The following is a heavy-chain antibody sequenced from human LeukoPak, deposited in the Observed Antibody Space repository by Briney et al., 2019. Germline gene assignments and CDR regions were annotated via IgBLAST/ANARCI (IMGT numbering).Heavy chain of an antibody. D-gene: IGHD3-10*01. Sequence: GESLKISCKDSGYTFTSYWIDWVRQMPGKGLERMGIIYPGDSDIRYSPSFQGQVTISADKSISTAYLQWSSLKASDTAMYFCARSVGVDYSYYGMDVWGQGTTVTVSS. V-gene: IGHV5-51*01. CDR2: IYPGDSDI. CDR3: ARSVGVDYSYYGMDV. CDR1: GYTFTSYW. J-gene: IGHJ6*02.